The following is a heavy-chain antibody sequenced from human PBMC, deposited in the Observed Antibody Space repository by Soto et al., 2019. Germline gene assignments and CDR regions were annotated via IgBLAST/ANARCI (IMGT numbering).Heavy chain of an antibody. CDR3: ARDSGGDYHNYYMDV. CDR1: GFTFSNYA. D-gene: IGHD4-17*01. CDR2: IWYDGSDK. Sequence: QMQLVESGGGVVQPGTSLRLSCAASGFTFSNYAMHWVRQAPGKGLEWVTIIWYDGSDKNYGDSVKGRFTISRDNSKNTLYLQMISLRVEDTAVYYCARDSGGDYHNYYMDVWGKGTTVTVSS. J-gene: IGHJ6*03. V-gene: IGHV3-33*01.